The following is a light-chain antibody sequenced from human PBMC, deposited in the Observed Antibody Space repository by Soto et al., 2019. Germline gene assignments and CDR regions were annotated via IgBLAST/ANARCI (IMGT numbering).Light chain of an antibody. CDR3: TSYTTTTTTYV. Sequence: QSALTQPASVSGSPGQSITISCTGTSSDVGAYNYVSWYQQHPGKPPKLMIYEVSSRPSGVSDRFSGSKSGSTASLTISGLQAEDEADYSCTSYTTTTTTYVFGTGTKLTVL. CDR2: EVS. J-gene: IGLJ1*01. CDR1: SSDVGAYNY. V-gene: IGLV2-14*01.